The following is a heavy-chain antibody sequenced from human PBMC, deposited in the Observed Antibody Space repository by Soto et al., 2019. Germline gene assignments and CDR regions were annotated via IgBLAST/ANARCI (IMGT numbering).Heavy chain of an antibody. V-gene: IGHV1-2*02. CDR3: AKIFGTSSLREIYALDV. Sequence: ASVKVSCKASGYIFVDSYIHWVRQAPGQGLEWLGWINPKTGVTFFDQTFQDRLNMTSDTSLSTAYIDLRSLRRDDTAVYYCAKIFGTSSLREIYALDVLGHGTTVNVS. J-gene: IGHJ6*02. CDR2: INPKTGVT. CDR1: GYIFVDSY. D-gene: IGHD3-16*01.